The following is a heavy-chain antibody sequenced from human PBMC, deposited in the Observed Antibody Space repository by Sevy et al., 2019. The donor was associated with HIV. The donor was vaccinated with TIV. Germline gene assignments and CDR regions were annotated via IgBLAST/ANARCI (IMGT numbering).Heavy chain of an antibody. CDR3: ARDLITMVRGGEFHGSSNYYYYGMDV. Sequence: GGSLRLSCAASGFTFRDYPMNWVRQAPGKGLEWVAVIWYDGSNKYYADSVKGRFTISRDNSKNTLYLQMNSLRAEDTAVYYCARDLITMVRGGEFHGSSNYYYYGMDVWGQGTTVTVSS. CDR2: IWYDGSNK. J-gene: IGHJ6*02. D-gene: IGHD3-10*01. V-gene: IGHV3-33*08. CDR1: GFTFRDYP.